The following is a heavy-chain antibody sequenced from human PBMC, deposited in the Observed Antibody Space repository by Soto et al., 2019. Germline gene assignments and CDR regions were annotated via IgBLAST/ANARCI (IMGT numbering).Heavy chain of an antibody. D-gene: IGHD3-3*01. CDR1: GFTFSSYE. V-gene: IGHV3-48*03. CDR3: ARDQEGSYDFWSGYPYWYFDL. J-gene: IGHJ2*01. CDR2: ISSSGSTI. Sequence: EVQLVESGGGLVQPGGSLRLSCAASGFTFSSYEMNWVRQAPGKGLEWVSYISSSGSTIYYADSVKGRFTISRDNAKNSLYLQMNSLRAEDTAVYYCARDQEGSYDFWSGYPYWYFDLWGRGTLVTVSS.